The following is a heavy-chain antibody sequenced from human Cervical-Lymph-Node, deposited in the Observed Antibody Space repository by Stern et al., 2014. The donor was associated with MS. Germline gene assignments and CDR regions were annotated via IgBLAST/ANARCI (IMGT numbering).Heavy chain of an antibody. J-gene: IGHJ4*01. CDR2: INPNSGGT. D-gene: IGHD3-3*01. V-gene: IGHV1-2*02. CDR1: GYIFTDYY. CDR3: ARGSGTAYDLRGDY. Sequence: QVQLVQSGAEAKAPGASMKVSCRASGYIFTDYYLHWVRQAPGQGLEWLGWINPNSGGTNYAQNFQGRVPMTRDTSISTAYMELRWLGYADTAVYYCARGSGTAYDLRGDYWGQGTLVTVSS.